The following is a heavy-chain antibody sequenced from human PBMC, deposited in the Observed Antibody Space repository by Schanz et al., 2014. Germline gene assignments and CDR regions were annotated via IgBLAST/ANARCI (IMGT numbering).Heavy chain of an antibody. CDR2: IGGSDGNT. Sequence: QVRLVQSGAELKMPGATVKVSCETSGYTFTNYGVIWVRQAPGQGLEWMGWIGGSDGNTNFAQKFQGRVTMTTDTSTSTVYMELRSLTSDDSAVYYCARDRDQWDGNYLDYWGQGTLVTVSS. D-gene: IGHD1-26*01. CDR3: ARDRDQWDGNYLDY. CDR1: GYTFTNYG. J-gene: IGHJ4*02. V-gene: IGHV1-18*01.